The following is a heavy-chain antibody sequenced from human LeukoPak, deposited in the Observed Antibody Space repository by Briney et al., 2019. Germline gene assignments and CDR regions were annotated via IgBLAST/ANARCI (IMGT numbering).Heavy chain of an antibody. Sequence: PGGALRLSCAASGFIFSSQIMNWVRQALGKGLEWVSSISSSSNYIYYADSVKGRFTISRDNAKNSLYLQMNSLRAEDTAVYYCARDRDSSSPFDYWGQGTLVTVSS. CDR2: ISSSSNYI. CDR3: ARDRDSSSPFDY. D-gene: IGHD6-6*01. CDR1: GFIFSSQI. V-gene: IGHV3-21*01. J-gene: IGHJ4*02.